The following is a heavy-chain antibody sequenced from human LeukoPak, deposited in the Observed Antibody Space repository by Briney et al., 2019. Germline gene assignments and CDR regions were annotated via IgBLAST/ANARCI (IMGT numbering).Heavy chain of an antibody. J-gene: IGHJ6*03. CDR3: ARESVPAAMGYYYYMDV. D-gene: IGHD2-2*01. CDR2: TRNKANSYTT. V-gene: IGHV3-72*01. CDR1: GFTFSSYS. Sequence: GGSLRLSCAASGFTFSSYSMDWVRQAPGKGLEWVGRTRNKANSYTTEYAASVKGRFTISRDDSKNSLYLQMNSLKTEDTAVYYCARESVPAAMGYYYYMDVWGKGTTVTVSS.